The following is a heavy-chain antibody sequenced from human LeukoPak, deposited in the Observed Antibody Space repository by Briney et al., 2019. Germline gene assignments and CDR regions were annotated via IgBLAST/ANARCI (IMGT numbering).Heavy chain of an antibody. Sequence: SETLSLTCTVSGSSISNYYWTWIRQPAGKGLEWIWRIYTSGGTNYNPSLKTRVTMSVDTSKNQVSLKLSSVTAADTAMYYCARAAEYSSGWYLFDYWGQGILVTVS. CDR2: IYTSGGT. CDR1: GSSISNYY. J-gene: IGHJ4*02. D-gene: IGHD6-19*01. CDR3: ARAAEYSSGWYLFDY. V-gene: IGHV4-4*07.